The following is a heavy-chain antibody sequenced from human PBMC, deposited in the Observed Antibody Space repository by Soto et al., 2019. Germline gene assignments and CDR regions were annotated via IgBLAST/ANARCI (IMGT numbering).Heavy chain of an antibody. Sequence: LRLSCAASGFTFSSYAMSWVRQAPGKGLEWVPAISGSGGSTYYADSVKGRFTISRDNSKNTLYLQMNSLRAEDTAVYYCAKDITMIVVVITGSLALDYWGQGTLVTVSS. CDR3: AKDITMIVVVITGSLALDY. CDR1: GFTFSSYA. CDR2: ISGSGGST. J-gene: IGHJ4*02. V-gene: IGHV3-23*01. D-gene: IGHD3-22*01.